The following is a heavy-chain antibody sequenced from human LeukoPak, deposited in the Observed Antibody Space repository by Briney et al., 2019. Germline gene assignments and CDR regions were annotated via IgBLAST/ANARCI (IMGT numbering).Heavy chain of an antibody. CDR1: GFTFSSYW. CDR3: AREYGDYDY. V-gene: IGHV3-7*01. CDR2: IKQDGSEK. D-gene: IGHD4-17*01. J-gene: IGHJ4*02. Sequence: GGSLRLSCAASGFTFSSYWMSGVRQAPGKGLEWVANIKQDGSEKYYVDSVKGRFTISRDNAKNALYLQMNSLRAEDTAVYYYAREYGDYDYWGQGTLVTVSS.